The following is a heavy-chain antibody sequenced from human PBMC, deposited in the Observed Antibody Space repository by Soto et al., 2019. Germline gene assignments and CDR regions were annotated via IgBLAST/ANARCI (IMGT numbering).Heavy chain of an antibody. D-gene: IGHD2-2*01. Sequence: ASVKVSCKASGYTFTSYAMHCVRQAPGQMLEWMGWINAGNGNTKYSQKFQGRVTITRDTSASTAYMELSSLRSEDTAVYYCASVDCSSTSCNYYYYGMDVWGQGTTVTVSS. J-gene: IGHJ6*02. CDR1: GYTFTSYA. CDR2: INAGNGNT. V-gene: IGHV1-3*01. CDR3: ASVDCSSTSCNYYYYGMDV.